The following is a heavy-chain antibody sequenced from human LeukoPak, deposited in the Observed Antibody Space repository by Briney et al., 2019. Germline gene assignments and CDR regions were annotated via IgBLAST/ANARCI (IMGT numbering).Heavy chain of an antibody. CDR2: LSGSGDKT. J-gene: IGHJ4*02. V-gene: IGHV3-23*01. D-gene: IGHD5-12*01. CDR1: GFIFRTYA. Sequence: GGSLRLSCAASGFIFRTYAMSWVRQAPGKGLEWVSALSGSGDKTFYADSVRGRFTISRDNSKNTLYLQMNSLRAEDTAVYYCAKDLGYSGYQGYLDYWGQGTLVTVSS. CDR3: AKDLGYSGYQGYLDY.